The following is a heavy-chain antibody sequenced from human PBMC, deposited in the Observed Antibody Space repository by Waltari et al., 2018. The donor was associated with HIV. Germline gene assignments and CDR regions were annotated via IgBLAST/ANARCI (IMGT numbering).Heavy chain of an antibody. CDR1: GIAFDLFT. Sequence: ELVESGGGLFKPGQSLRLSCNASGIAFDLFTMTWVRQAPGRGLEWVASISRGSSFSYYSDSFKGRISISRDNAKKSLFLQMNSLTVDDTGLYFCVGDRTSLTTGDFDSWGQGVPVIVSS. D-gene: IGHD1-1*01. V-gene: IGHV3-21*02. CDR3: VGDRTSLTTGDFDS. CDR2: ISRGSSFS. J-gene: IGHJ4*02.